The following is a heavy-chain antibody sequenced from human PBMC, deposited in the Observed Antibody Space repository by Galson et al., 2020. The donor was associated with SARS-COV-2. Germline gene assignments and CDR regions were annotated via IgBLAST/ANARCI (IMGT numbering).Heavy chain of an antibody. D-gene: IGHD3-3*01. CDR1: ELTFSSYA. V-gene: IGHV3-30*04. CDR3: ARELALRFYWSGYDCSFGLDY. CDR2: ISYDGREK. Sequence: GASLKISCTASELTFSSYAMYWVRQAPGKGLEWVAVISYDGREKYYADSVQGRFTISRDNSKKTLYLQINSLRGDDTAVYYCARELALRFYWSGYDCSFGLDYWGQGTLVTGSS. J-gene: IGHJ4*02.